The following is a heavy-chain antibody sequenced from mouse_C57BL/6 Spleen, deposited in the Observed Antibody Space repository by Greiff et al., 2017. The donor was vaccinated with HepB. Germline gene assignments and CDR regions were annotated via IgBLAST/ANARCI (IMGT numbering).Heavy chain of an antibody. D-gene: IGHD1-1*01. Sequence: VQLQQSGAELVRPGASVKLSCKASGYTFTDYYINWVKQRPGQGLEWIARIYPGSGNTYYNEKFKGKATLTAEKSSSTAYMQLSSLTSEDSAVYFCAREGFYGSGVSFAYWGQGTLVTVSA. CDR3: AREGFYGSGVSFAY. CDR2: IYPGSGNT. V-gene: IGHV1-76*01. CDR1: GYTFTDYY. J-gene: IGHJ3*01.